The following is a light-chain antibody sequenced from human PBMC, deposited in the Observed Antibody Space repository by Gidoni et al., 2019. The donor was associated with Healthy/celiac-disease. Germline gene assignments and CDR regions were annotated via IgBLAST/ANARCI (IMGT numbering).Light chain of an antibody. V-gene: IGKV1-13*02. CDR3: QQFNSYPIT. Sequence: GDSVTITCRASQGISSALAWYQQKPGKAPKLLIYDASSLESGVTSRFRGSGSGTDFTLTISSLQPEDFATYYCQQFNSYPITFGQGTRLEIK. J-gene: IGKJ5*01. CDR1: QGISSA. CDR2: DAS.